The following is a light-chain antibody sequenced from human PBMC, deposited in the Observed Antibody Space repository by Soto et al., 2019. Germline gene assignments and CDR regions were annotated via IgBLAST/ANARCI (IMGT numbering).Light chain of an antibody. V-gene: IGLV3-1*01. Sequence: SYELTQPPSVSVSPGQTASITCSGDKLGDKYACWYQQKPGQSPVLVIYQDNKRPSGIPERFFGSNSGNTATLTISGTQAMDEADYYCQAWDSGTVVFGGGTKLTV. CDR1: KLGDKY. J-gene: IGLJ2*01. CDR3: QAWDSGTVV. CDR2: QDN.